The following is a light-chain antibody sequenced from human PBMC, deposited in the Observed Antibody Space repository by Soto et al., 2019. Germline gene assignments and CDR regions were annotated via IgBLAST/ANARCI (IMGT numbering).Light chain of an antibody. CDR2: LGS. J-gene: IGKJ1*01. CDR3: MQPLRNPWT. Sequence: DLVMTQSPLSLPVTPGEPASISCTSSQSLLNSNGNNYLDWYVQKPGQSPQLLIHLGSKRASGATDRFSGSGSGTRFTLKISRVDAEDVGVYYCMQPLRNPWTFGQGTKVEIK. CDR1: QSLLNSNGNNY. V-gene: IGKV2-28*01.